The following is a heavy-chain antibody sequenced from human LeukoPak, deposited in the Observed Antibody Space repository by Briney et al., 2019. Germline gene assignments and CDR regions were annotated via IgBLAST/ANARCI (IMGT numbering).Heavy chain of an antibody. D-gene: IGHD3-10*01. CDR2: INPNSGGT. Sequence: ASVKVSCKASGYTFTSYDINWVRQAPGQGLEGMGWINPNSGGTNYAQKFQGRVTMTRDTSISTAYMELSRLGSDDTAVYYCARDSGERGSGSYLIAYWGQGTLVTVSS. CDR3: ARDSGERGSGSYLIAY. CDR1: GYTFTSYD. V-gene: IGHV1-2*02. J-gene: IGHJ4*02.